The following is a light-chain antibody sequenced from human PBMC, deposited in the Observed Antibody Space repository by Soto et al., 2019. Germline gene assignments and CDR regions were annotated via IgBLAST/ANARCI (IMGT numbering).Light chain of an antibody. CDR3: QQYSSYPWT. Sequence: EIVLTQSPGTLSLSPGERATLSCRASQTVSSNYLAWYQQKPGQAPGLLIHGASRRATGIPDRFSGSGSGTDFTLTITRLEPEDFAVYYCQQYSSYPWTRGQGTKVEIK. CDR2: GAS. CDR1: QTVSSNY. V-gene: IGKV3-20*01. J-gene: IGKJ1*01.